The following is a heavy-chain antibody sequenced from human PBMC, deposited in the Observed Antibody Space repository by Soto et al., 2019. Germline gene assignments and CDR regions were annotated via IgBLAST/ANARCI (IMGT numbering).Heavy chain of an antibody. CDR2: INAGNGNT. D-gene: IGHD3-10*02. V-gene: IGHV1-3*01. CDR1: GYTFTSYA. CDR3: ARDSNYVRGVIFNAFDI. J-gene: IGHJ3*02. Sequence: GPSVKVSCKASGYTFTSYALHWVRQAPGQRLEWMGWINAGNGNTKYSQKFQGRVTITRDTSASTAYMELSSLRSEDTAVYYCARDSNYVRGVIFNAFDIWGQGTMVTV.